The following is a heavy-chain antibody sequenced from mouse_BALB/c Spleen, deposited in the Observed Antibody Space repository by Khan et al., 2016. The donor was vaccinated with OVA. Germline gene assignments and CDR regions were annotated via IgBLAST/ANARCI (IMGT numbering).Heavy chain of an antibody. V-gene: IGHV1-77*01. CDR2: IYPGSGTT. Sequence: VQLQESGPELVKPGASVKMSCKASGYTFTDYVINGVKQRTGQGLEWIGEIYPGSGTTYYNEKFKGKATLTADKSSNTAYMQLSSLTSEDSAVYFCAKNYASWFAYWGQGTLVTVSA. J-gene: IGHJ3*01. CDR3: AKNYASWFAY. CDR1: GYTFTDYV.